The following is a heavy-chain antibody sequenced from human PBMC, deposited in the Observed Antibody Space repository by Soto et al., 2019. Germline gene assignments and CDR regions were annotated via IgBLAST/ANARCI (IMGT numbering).Heavy chain of an antibody. V-gene: IGHV3-7*02. CDR3: AQRMSVGSSGYFQR. J-gene: IGHJ4*02. D-gene: IGHD3-22*01. CDR1: GFTFSSYW. Sequence: GGSLRLSCAASGFTFSSYWMSWVRQAPDKGLEWVTNIKPDGSDKYYVDSVKGRFTISRDNAKNSLYLQMDSLRAEDTAVYYCAQRMSVGSSGYFQRWGQGTLVTVSS. CDR2: IKPDGSDK.